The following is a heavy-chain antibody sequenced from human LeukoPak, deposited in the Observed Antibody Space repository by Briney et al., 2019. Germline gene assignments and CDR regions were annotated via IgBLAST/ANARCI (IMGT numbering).Heavy chain of an antibody. CDR1: GFLFRNYW. CDR2: IKEDGSIK. V-gene: IGHV3-7*01. CDR3: ARIGYKRSSFDY. Sequence: GGSQRLSCAASGFLFRNYWMRWVRQAPGKGLEWVANIKEDGSIKYCVDSVKGRFTISRDTAKNSVYLQMNSLRVEDTGIYYCARIGYKRSSFDYWGQGTLVTVSS. D-gene: IGHD2-2*02. J-gene: IGHJ4*02.